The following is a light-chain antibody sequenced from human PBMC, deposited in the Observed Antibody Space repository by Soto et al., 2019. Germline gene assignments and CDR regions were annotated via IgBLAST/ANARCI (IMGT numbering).Light chain of an antibody. Sequence: DIQMTQSPSSLSASVGDRVTITCRASQSISSYLNWYHQKPGKAPNLLIYAASSLQSGVPSRFSGRGSGTEFTLTISSLQPEDFATYYCQQSYSPSITFGQGTLLEIK. CDR3: QQSYSPSIT. J-gene: IGKJ5*01. CDR2: AAS. V-gene: IGKV1-39*01. CDR1: QSISSY.